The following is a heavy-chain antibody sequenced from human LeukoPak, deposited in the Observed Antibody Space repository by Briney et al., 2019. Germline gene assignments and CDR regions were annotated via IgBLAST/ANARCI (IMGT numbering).Heavy chain of an antibody. V-gene: IGHV4-59*01. D-gene: IGHD3-10*01. J-gene: IGHJ4*02. Sequence: SETLSLTCTVSGGSISSYYWSWIRQPPGKGLEWIGYIYYSGSTNYNPSLKRRVTISVDTSKSQFSLKLSSVTAADTAVYYCARATYYYGSGSYPAFDYWGQGTLVTVSS. CDR3: ARATYYYGSGSYPAFDY. CDR2: IYYSGST. CDR1: GGSISSYY.